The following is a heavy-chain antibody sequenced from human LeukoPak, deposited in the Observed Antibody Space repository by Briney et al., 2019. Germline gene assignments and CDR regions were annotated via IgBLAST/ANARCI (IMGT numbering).Heavy chain of an antibody. J-gene: IGHJ4*02. D-gene: IGHD3-22*01. V-gene: IGHV4-59*01. CDR3: ARGDDSSGYAAMGY. CDR1: GGSISSYY. Sequence: SETLSLTCTVSGGSISSYYWSWIRQPPGKGLEWIGYIYYGGSTNYNPSLKSRVTISVDTSKNQFSLKLSSVTAADTAVYYCARGDDSSGYAAMGYWGQGTLVTVSS. CDR2: IYYGGST.